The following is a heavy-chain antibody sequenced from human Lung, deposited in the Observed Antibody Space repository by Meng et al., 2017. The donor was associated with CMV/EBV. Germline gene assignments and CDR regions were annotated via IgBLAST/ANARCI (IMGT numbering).Heavy chain of an antibody. Sequence: SGWPFTYRYLHWVRQAPGQALEWMGWITPYNGNTDYARKFRDRVTITRDNSLNPIYMEMRSLRSDDTAMYYCARSPLYSDDPFYFETWGQGVMVTVSS. CDR2: ITPYNGNT. CDR3: ARSPLYSDDPFYFET. D-gene: IGHD3-22*01. CDR1: GWPFTYRY. V-gene: IGHV1-45*01. J-gene: IGHJ4*02.